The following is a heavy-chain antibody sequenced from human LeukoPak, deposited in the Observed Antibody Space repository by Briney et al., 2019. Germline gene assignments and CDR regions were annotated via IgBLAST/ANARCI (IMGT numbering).Heavy chain of an antibody. J-gene: IGHJ4*02. Sequence: PGGSLRLSCEASAFTFRSYWMHWVRQAPGKGLAWVSRINTDGSSTTYADSVKGRFTIFRDNAKNTLYLQMNSLRAEDTAVYYCARGGNYDYKFDCWGQGTLVTVSS. V-gene: IGHV3-74*01. CDR1: AFTFRSYW. CDR2: INTDGSST. D-gene: IGHD5-12*01. CDR3: ARGGNYDYKFDC.